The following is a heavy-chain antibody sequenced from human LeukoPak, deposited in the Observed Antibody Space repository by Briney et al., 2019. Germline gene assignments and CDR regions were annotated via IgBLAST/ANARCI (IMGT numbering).Heavy chain of an antibody. CDR1: EFTVSSNY. CDR3: ASASLLYGDYEDY. CDR2: IYTGGST. Sequence: GGSLRLSCAASEFTVSSNYMSWVRQAPGKGLEWVSVIYTGGSTYYADSVKGRFTISRDNSKNTLYLQMNSLRAEDTAVYYCASASLLYGDYEDYWGQGTLVTVSS. V-gene: IGHV3-66*01. D-gene: IGHD4-17*01. J-gene: IGHJ4*02.